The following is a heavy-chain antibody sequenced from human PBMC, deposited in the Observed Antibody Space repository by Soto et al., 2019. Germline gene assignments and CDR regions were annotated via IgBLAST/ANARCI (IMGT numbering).Heavy chain of an antibody. CDR1: GGTFSSYT. D-gene: IGHD2-15*01. CDR3: ATRSLDCSGGSCYPSYVDY. CDR2: IIPILGIA. Sequence: QVQLVQSGAEVKKPGSSVKVSCKASGGTFSSYTISWVRQAPGQGLEWMGRIIPILGIANYAQKFQGRVTVTTDKSTSTAYMELSSLRSEDTAVYYCATRSLDCSGGSCYPSYVDYWGQGTLVTVSS. J-gene: IGHJ4*02. V-gene: IGHV1-69*02.